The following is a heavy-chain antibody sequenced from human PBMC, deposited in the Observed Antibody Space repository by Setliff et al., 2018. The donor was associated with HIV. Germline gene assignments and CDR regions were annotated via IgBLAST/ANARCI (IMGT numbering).Heavy chain of an antibody. CDR3: ARGAADNYYYYMDI. CDR1: GYFFTGYY. D-gene: IGHD2-15*01. V-gene: IGHV1-2*04. CDR2: INPKTGDT. J-gene: IGHJ6*03. Sequence: ASVKVSCKASGYFFTGYYMHWVRQAPGQGLQWMGWINPKTGDTNYAQKFQGWVTMTRDTSISTLYMELSRLRSEDTAIYYCARGAADNYYYYMDIWGKGTTVTVSS.